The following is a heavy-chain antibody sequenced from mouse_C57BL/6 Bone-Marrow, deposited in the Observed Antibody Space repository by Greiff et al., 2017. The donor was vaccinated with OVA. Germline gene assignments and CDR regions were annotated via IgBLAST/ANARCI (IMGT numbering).Heavy chain of an antibody. V-gene: IGHV1-82*01. Sequence: VQLHQSGPELVKPGASVKISCKASGYAFSSSWMNWVKQRPGKGLEWIGRIYPGDGDTNYNGKFKGKATLTADKSSSTAYMQLSSLTSEDSAVYFCASTAWFAYWGQGTLVTVSA. CDR2: IYPGDGDT. CDR1: GYAFSSSW. CDR3: ASTAWFAY. J-gene: IGHJ3*01.